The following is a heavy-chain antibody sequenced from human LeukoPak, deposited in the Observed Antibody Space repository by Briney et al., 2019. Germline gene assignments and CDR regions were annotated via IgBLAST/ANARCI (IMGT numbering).Heavy chain of an antibody. D-gene: IGHD3-10*01. J-gene: IGHJ6*02. CDR1: GFSVSRNY. V-gene: IGHV3-66*01. CDR2: IYGGATT. CDR3: ARGGRTDSGSYPYGMHV. Sequence: GGSLRLSCAASGFSVSRNYLSWVRQAPGKGLEWVSVIYGGATTDYADSVKGRFTISTDSSKNTLYLQMNSLRDEDTSVYYCARGGRTDSGSYPYGMHVWGQGATVTVS.